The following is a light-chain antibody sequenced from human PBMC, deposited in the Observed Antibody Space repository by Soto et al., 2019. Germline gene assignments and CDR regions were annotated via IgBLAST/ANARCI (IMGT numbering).Light chain of an antibody. CDR1: SSNIGAGYD. CDR2: GNS. Sequence: QSVLTQPPSVSGAPGQRVTISCTGSSSNIGAGYDVHWYQQLPGTAPKLLISGNSKRPSGVPDRFSGSKSGTSASLAITGLQAEDEGEYYCQSYDSSLSGWVFGGGTKLTVL. J-gene: IGLJ3*02. CDR3: QSYDSSLSGWV. V-gene: IGLV1-40*01.